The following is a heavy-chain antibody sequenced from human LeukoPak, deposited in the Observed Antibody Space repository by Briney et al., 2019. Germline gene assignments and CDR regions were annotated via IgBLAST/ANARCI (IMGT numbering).Heavy chain of an antibody. D-gene: IGHD3-10*01. Sequence: SETLSLTCTVSGGSISSYYWSWIRQPPGKGLEWIGYIYYSGSTNYNPSLKSRVTISVDTSKNQFSLKLSSVTAADTAVYYCARDLYGSGSYYHYYFDYWGQGTLVTVSS. CDR3: ARDLYGSGSYYHYYFDY. J-gene: IGHJ4*02. CDR1: GGSISSYY. CDR2: IYYSGST. V-gene: IGHV4-59*01.